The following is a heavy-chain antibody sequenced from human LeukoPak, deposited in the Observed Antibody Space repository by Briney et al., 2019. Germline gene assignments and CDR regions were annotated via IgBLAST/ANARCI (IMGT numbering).Heavy chain of an antibody. J-gene: IGHJ4*02. CDR3: ATQDIVATIEQTKTDY. V-gene: IGHV3-23*01. CDR1: GFTFSTYA. CDR2: ISGSGDRT. D-gene: IGHD5-12*01. Sequence: SGGSLRLSCAASGFTFSTYAMTWVRQAPGKGLEWVSTISGSGDRTDFPDSVKGRFTISRDNSKNTLYLQMNSLRAEDTAVYYCATQDIVATIEQTKTDYWGQGTLVTVSS.